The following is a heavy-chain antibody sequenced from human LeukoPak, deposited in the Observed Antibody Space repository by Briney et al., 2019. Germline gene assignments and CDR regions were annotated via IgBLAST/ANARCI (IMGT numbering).Heavy chain of an antibody. CDR3: AGAVVVVPAAIIGNWFDP. CDR2: IYHSGST. Sequence: SETLSLTCAVSGYSISSGYYWGWIRQPPGKGLEWIGSIYHSGSTYYNPSLKSRVTISVDTSKNQFSLKLSSVTAADTEVYYCAGAVVVVPAAIIGNWFDPWGQGTLVTVSS. CDR1: GYSISSGYY. D-gene: IGHD2-2*01. V-gene: IGHV4-38-2*01. J-gene: IGHJ5*02.